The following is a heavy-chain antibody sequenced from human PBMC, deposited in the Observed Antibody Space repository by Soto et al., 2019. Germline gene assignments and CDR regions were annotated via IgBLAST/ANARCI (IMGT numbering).Heavy chain of an antibody. CDR2: VYPGDSDT. J-gene: IGHJ6*02. D-gene: IGHD2-15*01. Sequence: PGESLKISCQASGYTFSKYCIAWVRQMPWKGLEYVGIVYPGDSDTRYSPSFQGQVTISVDTSTSTAYMQWNSLKASDSAMYYCARRLKHDSGSSPYSPAFDVWGPVTTVTVYS. V-gene: IGHV5-51*01. CDR3: ARRLKHDSGSSPYSPAFDV. CDR1: GYTFSKYC.